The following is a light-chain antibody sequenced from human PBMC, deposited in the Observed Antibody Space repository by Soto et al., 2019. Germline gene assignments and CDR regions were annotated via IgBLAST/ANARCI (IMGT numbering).Light chain of an antibody. CDR3: XVWDSSSDHPV. Sequence: SYELTQPPSVSVAPGKTARITCGGNNIGSKSVHWYQQKPGQAPVLVIYYDSDRPSGIPERFSGSNSGNTATLTISRVEAXXXXXXXXXVWDSSSDHPVFGGGTKLTV. V-gene: IGLV3-21*04. J-gene: IGLJ2*01. CDR1: NIGSKS. CDR2: YDS.